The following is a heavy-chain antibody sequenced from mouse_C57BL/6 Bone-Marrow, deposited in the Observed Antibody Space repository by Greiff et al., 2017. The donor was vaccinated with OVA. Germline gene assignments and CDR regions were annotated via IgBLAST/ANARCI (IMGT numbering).Heavy chain of an antibody. Sequence: VHVKQSGPVLVKPGASVKMSCKASGYTFTDYYMNWVKQSHGKSLEWIGVINPYNGGTSYNQKIKGKATLTVDKTSSTAYMDINRLTSEDSAIYYCARPERRGFDYWGQGTTLTVSS. J-gene: IGHJ2*01. CDR1: GYTFTDYY. CDR2: INPYNGGT. V-gene: IGHV1-19*01. CDR3: ARPERRGFDY.